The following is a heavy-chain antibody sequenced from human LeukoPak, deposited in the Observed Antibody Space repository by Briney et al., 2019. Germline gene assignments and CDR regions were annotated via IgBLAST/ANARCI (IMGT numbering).Heavy chain of an antibody. CDR2: ITHSGGG. Sequence: SDALSLTCTVSGGPFVGYYWTWIRQPPGKGLEWIGEITHSGGGNYNPSLKSRVTISVDSSQNRFSLKVLSVTAADTAVYYCARRAGAPDFDVWGLGTLVSVSS. J-gene: IGHJ4*02. D-gene: IGHD3-10*01. CDR1: GGPFVGYY. V-gene: IGHV4-34*01. CDR3: ARRAGAPDFDV.